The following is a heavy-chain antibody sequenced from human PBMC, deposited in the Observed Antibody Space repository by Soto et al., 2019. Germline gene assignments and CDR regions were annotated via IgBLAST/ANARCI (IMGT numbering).Heavy chain of an antibody. Sequence: PSETLSLTCAVSGGSISSSNWWSWVRQPPGKGLEWIGEIYHSGSTNYNPSLKSRVTISVDKSKNQFSLKLSSVTAADTAVYYCARGYSNYNYDAFDIWGQGTMVTVSS. D-gene: IGHD4-4*01. CDR3: ARGYSNYNYDAFDI. J-gene: IGHJ3*02. CDR2: IYHSGST. CDR1: GGSISSSNW. V-gene: IGHV4-4*02.